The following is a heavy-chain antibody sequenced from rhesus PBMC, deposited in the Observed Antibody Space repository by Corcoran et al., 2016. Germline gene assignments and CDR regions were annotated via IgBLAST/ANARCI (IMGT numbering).Heavy chain of an antibody. Sequence: QVTLKESGPALVKPTQTLTLTCTLSGFSISTIDMGVRWIRQPPGTALEWMALIYWDDERYYSTSRESRLTISKGTAKNQVVLTMTNMDPVDTATYYCARRRRAAAAGIDYGGQGVLVTVSS. D-gene: IGHD6-31*01. J-gene: IGHJ4*01. CDR2: IYWDDER. CDR1: GFSISTIDMG. CDR3: ARRRRAAAAGIDY. V-gene: IGHV2-174*01.